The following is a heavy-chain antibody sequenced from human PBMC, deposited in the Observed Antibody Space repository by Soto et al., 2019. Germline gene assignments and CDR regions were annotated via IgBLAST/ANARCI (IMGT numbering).Heavy chain of an antibody. CDR3: ALGDSSPYYYYYGMDV. Sequence: ASVKVSCKASGDTFSSYAISWVRQSPGQGLEWMGGIIPIFGTANYAQKFQGRVTITADESTSTAYMELSSLRSEDTAVYYCALGDSSPYYYYYGMDVWGQGTMVTVSS. V-gene: IGHV1-69*13. CDR1: GDTFSSYA. D-gene: IGHD6-13*01. CDR2: IIPIFGTA. J-gene: IGHJ6*02.